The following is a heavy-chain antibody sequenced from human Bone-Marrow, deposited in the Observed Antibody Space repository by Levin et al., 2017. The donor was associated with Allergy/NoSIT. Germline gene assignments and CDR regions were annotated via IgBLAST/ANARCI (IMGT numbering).Heavy chain of an antibody. V-gene: IGHV4-59*01. J-gene: IGHJ4*02. CDR3: ASSIAVAGSFDN. CDR1: GASISNYF. D-gene: IGHD6-19*01. CDR2: IHYSGSS. Sequence: SQTLSLTCTFSGASISNYFWSWIRQPPGKGLEWIAFIHYSGSSNYNPSLKSRVAISVDTSKNQFSLKLTSVTAADTAVYYCASSIAVAGSFDNWGQGTLVTVSS.